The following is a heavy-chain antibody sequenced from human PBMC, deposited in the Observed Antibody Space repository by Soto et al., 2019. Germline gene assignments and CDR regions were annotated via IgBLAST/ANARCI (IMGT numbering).Heavy chain of an antibody. V-gene: IGHV3-13*01. CDR1: GFTFSSYD. Sequence: GGSLRLSCAASGFTFSSYDMHWVRQATGKGLEWVSAIGTAGDTYYPGSVKGRFTISRENAKNSLYLQMNSLRAGDTAVYYCARRVPDDAFDIWGQGTMDTVSS. CDR2: IGTAGDT. J-gene: IGHJ3*02. CDR3: ARRVPDDAFDI.